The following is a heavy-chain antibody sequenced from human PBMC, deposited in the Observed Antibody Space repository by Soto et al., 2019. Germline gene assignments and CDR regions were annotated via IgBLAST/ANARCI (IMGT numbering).Heavy chain of an antibody. J-gene: IGHJ3*02. CDR3: ARGGRRSGSYADAFDI. Sequence: GGSLRLSCAASGFTSSTYWMSWVRQAPGKGLEWVANIKQDGSEKYYVDSVKGRFTISRDNAKNSLYLQMNSLRAEDTAVYYCARGGRRSGSYADAFDIWGQGTMVAVSS. CDR1: GFTSSTYW. CDR2: IKQDGSEK. D-gene: IGHD1-26*01. V-gene: IGHV3-7*03.